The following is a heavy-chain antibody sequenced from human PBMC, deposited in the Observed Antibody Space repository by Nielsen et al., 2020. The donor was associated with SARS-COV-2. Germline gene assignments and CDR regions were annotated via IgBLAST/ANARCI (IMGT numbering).Heavy chain of an antibody. Sequence: GESLKISCAASGFTVSSNYMSWVRQAPGKGLEWVSVIYSGGSTYYADSVKGRFTISRDNSKNTLYLQMNSLRAEDTAVYYCARGPPLRYCSSTSCPHLFAGMDVWGQGTTVTVSS. CDR3: ARGPPLRYCSSTSCPHLFAGMDV. J-gene: IGHJ6*02. CDR1: GFTVSSNY. D-gene: IGHD2-2*01. V-gene: IGHV3-53*01. CDR2: IYSGGST.